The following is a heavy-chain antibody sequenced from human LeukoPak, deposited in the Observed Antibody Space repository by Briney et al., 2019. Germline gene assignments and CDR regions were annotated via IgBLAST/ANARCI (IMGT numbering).Heavy chain of an antibody. CDR3: ARGPGSGSYYNSVYYFDY. D-gene: IGHD3-10*01. V-gene: IGHV4-4*07. Sequence: PSETLSLTCTASGGSISSYYWSWIRQPAGKGLEWIGRIYTSGSTNYNPSLKSRVTMSVDTSKNQFSLKLSSVTAADTAVYYCARGPGSGSYYNSVYYFDYWGQGTLVTVSS. CDR1: GGSISSYY. CDR2: IYTSGST. J-gene: IGHJ4*02.